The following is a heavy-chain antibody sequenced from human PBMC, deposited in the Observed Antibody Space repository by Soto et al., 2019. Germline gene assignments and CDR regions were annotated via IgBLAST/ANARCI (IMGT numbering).Heavy chain of an antibody. CDR3: ARSSGWSWWYPDY. D-gene: IGHD6-19*01. CDR2: IYYSGSP. J-gene: IGHJ4*02. V-gene: IGHV4-31*03. Sequence: QVQLQESGPGLVKPSQTLSLTCTVSGGSISSGGYYWSWIRQHPGKGLEWIGYIYYSGSPYYNPSLRSRVTISVETSKNQFSLKVCSATAADTAVYYCARSSGWSWWYPDYWGQGTLVTVSS. CDR1: GGSISSGGYY.